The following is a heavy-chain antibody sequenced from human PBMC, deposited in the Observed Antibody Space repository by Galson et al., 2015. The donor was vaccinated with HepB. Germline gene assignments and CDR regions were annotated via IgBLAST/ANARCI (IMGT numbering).Heavy chain of an antibody. V-gene: IGHV3-7*01. CDR3: ARDVHYYQFDY. CDR1: GFTFSSHW. D-gene: IGHD1-26*01. Sequence: SLRLSCAASGFTFSSHWMAWVRQAPGKGLEWVAIINKDGSEKYYLDSVKGRFTISRDNAKNSLCLQMNSLRGEDTAVYYCARDVHYYQFDYWGQGTLVTVSS. J-gene: IGHJ4*02. CDR2: INKDGSEK.